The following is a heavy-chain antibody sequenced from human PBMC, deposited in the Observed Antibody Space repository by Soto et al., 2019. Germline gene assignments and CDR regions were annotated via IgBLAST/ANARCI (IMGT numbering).Heavy chain of an antibody. D-gene: IGHD4-17*01. CDR2: LSASGSAT. V-gene: IGHV3-11*01. CDR1: RFTFGDYY. Sequence: QVQLMESGGALVKPGGSLRLSCAASRFTFGDYYMSWIRQAPGKGLEWVSYLSASGSATYYADSVKGRFTISRDNAKNSLYLQMNSLRVEDTAVYYCARKKDGGKKYFDLWGRGTLVTVSS. CDR3: ARKKDGGKKYFDL. J-gene: IGHJ2*01.